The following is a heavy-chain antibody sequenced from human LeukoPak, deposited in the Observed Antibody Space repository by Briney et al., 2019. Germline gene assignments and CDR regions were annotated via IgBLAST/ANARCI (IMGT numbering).Heavy chain of an antibody. D-gene: IGHD3-3*01. CDR1: GYTFTSYG. CDR3: ARDRRDFWSGYYPDY. V-gene: IGHV1-18*01. Sequence: ASVKVSCKASGYTFTSYGIGWVRQAPGQGLEWMGWISAYNGNTNYAQKLQGRVTMTTDTSTSTAYMELRSLRSDDTAVYYCARDRRDFWSGYYPDYWGQGTLVTASS. CDR2: ISAYNGNT. J-gene: IGHJ4*02.